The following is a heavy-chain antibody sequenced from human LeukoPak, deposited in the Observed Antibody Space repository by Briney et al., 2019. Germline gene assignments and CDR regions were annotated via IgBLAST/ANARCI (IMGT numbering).Heavy chain of an antibody. J-gene: IGHJ4*02. CDR1: GFTFSSYG. Sequence: GRSLRLSCAASGFTFSSYGMHWLRQAPGKVLECVSSISSSSSYIYYADSVKGRFTISRDNAKNSLYLQMNSLRAEDTAVYYCARNYGSGSYGDYWGEGTLVSVS. D-gene: IGHD3-10*01. CDR3: ARNYGSGSYGDY. CDR2: ISSSSSYI. V-gene: IGHV3-21*01.